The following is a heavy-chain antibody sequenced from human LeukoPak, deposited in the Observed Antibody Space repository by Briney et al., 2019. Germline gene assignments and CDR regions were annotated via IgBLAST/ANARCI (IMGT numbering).Heavy chain of an antibody. CDR2: INTAGSVT. Sequence: GGSLRLSCAASGFNFSNYWMHWVRQAPGKGLEWVSRINTAGSVTTYADSVKGRFTISRDNAKKTLYLQMNSLRAEDTAVYYCARDMVDWGQGTLVTVSS. V-gene: IGHV3-74*01. J-gene: IGHJ4*02. CDR3: ARDMVD. D-gene: IGHD2-15*01. CDR1: GFNFSNYW.